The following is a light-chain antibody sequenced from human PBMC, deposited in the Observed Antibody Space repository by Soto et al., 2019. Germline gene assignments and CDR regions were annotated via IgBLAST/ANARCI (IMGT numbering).Light chain of an antibody. CDR2: GAS. J-gene: IGKJ5*01. V-gene: IGKV3-20*01. CDR1: QSVSNNY. Sequence: EIVMTQSPGTLSLSAGERATLSCKASQSVSNNYLVWYQQKPGQAPRPLIYGASNRATGIPDRCSGRGSGPVVTLTISRLEPEDSEVDVCQQYTGQPTTVGQGTRLEIK. CDR3: QQYTGQPTT.